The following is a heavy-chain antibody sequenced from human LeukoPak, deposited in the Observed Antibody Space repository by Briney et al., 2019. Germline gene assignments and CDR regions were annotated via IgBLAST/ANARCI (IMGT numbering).Heavy chain of an antibody. CDR2: INPSGGST. J-gene: IGHJ4*02. CDR1: GYTFTSYY. Sequence: ASVKVSCKASGYTFTSYYMHWVRQAPGQGLEWMGIINPSGGSTSYAQKFQGRVTMTRDTSTSTVYMELSSPRSEDTAVYYCARGVWDSGGYSGYYFDYWGQGTLVTVSS. CDR3: ARGVWDSGGYSGYYFDY. D-gene: IGHD3-22*01. V-gene: IGHV1-46*01.